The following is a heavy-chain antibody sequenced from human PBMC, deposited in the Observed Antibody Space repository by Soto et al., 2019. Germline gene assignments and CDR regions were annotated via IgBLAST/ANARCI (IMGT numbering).Heavy chain of an antibody. CDR1: RFGLNDLS. Sequence: SANVAPKDSRFGLNDLSMHSLCQSPGKGLEWMGGFDPEDGDTIYAQKFQGSVTMTEDTSTDTAYMELSSLRSADTAVYYCATTRSTVTTYYYSGMDVCGQGTTVTVSS. V-gene: IGHV1-24*01. D-gene: IGHD4-4*01. CDR3: ATTRSTVTTYYYSGMDV. CDR2: FDPEDGDT. J-gene: IGHJ6*02.